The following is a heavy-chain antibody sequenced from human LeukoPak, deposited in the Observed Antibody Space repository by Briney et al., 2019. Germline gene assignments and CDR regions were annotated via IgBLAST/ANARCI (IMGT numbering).Heavy chain of an antibody. V-gene: IGHV3-23*01. CDR1: GFTFSSYA. D-gene: IGHD5-12*01. Sequence: GGSLRLSCAASGFTFSSYAMSSVRQAPGKGLEWDSAMSGSGGRTYYADSVKGRFTISRDNSKNTLYLQMNSLRAEDTAVYYCAKDQGYSGYDPLDYWGQGTLVTVSS. J-gene: IGHJ4*02. CDR2: MSGSGGRT. CDR3: AKDQGYSGYDPLDY.